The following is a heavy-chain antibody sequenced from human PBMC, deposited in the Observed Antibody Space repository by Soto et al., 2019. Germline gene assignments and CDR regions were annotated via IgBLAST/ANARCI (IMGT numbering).Heavy chain of an antibody. V-gene: IGHV1-46*01. CDR3: ARRTRDIAAAGTGWFDP. CDR1: GYTFTSYY. Sequence: QVQLVQSGAEVKKPGASVKVSCKASGYTFTSYYMHWVRQAPGQGLEWMGMINPNGGRTSYAQKFQGRVTMTRDTSTSTVYMELSSLRSEDTAVYYCARRTRDIAAAGTGWFDPWGQGTLVTVSS. CDR2: INPNGGRT. D-gene: IGHD6-13*01. J-gene: IGHJ5*02.